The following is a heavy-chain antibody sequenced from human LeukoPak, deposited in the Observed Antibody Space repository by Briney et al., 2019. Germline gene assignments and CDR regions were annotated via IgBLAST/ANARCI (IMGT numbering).Heavy chain of an antibody. D-gene: IGHD5-24*01. CDR2: IIPIFGTA. Sequence: SVKVSCKASGGTFRSYAISWVRQAPGKGLAWMGGIIPIFGTANYAQKFQGRVTITTDESTSTAYMELSSLRSEDTAVYYCARGRRDGYNYYYYYYMDVWGKGTTVTVSS. CDR1: GGTFRSYA. CDR3: ARGRRDGYNYYYYYYMDV. V-gene: IGHV1-69*05. J-gene: IGHJ6*03.